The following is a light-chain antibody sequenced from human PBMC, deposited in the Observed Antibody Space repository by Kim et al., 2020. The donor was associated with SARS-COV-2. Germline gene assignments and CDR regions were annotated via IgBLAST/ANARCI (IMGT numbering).Light chain of an antibody. CDR3: LQYKTSSWT. CDR2: KAS. Sequence: ASVGDRIPITGRASQSISTWVAWYQQKPGETPNLLIYKASSLESGVSSRFSGSGSETEFTLTINNLQPDDFATYYCLQYKTSSWTFGQGTKVDIK. J-gene: IGKJ1*01. V-gene: IGKV1-5*03. CDR1: QSISTW.